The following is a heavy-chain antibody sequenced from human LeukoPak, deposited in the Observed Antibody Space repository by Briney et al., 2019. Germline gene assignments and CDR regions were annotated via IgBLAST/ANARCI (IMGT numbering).Heavy chain of an antibody. CDR2: INPSGGTT. Sequence: ASVKVSCKASGYTFTSYFIHWVRQAPGQGLEWMGIINPSGGTTTYAQKFQGRVTMTGDMSTSTVYMELSRLRSDDTAVYYCADGGSSWYAMTWGQGTLVTVSS. J-gene: IGHJ5*02. D-gene: IGHD6-13*01. CDR3: ADGGSSWYAMT. V-gene: IGHV1-46*01. CDR1: GYTFTSYF.